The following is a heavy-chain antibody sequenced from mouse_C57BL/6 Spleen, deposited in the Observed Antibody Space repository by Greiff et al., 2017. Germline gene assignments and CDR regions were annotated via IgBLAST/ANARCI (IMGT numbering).Heavy chain of an antibody. V-gene: IGHV5-4*01. Sequence: EVQLQESGGGLVKPGGSLKLSCAASGFTFSSYAMSWVRQTPEKRLEWVATISDGGSYTYYPDNVKGRFTISRDNAKNNLYLQMSHLKSEDTAMYYCARAYYGSSLFAYWGQGTLVTVSA. CDR3: ARAYYGSSLFAY. CDR1: GFTFSSYA. CDR2: ISDGGSYT. J-gene: IGHJ3*01. D-gene: IGHD1-1*01.